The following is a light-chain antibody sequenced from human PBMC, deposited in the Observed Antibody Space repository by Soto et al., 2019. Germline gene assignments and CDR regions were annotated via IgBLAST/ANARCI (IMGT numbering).Light chain of an antibody. CDR2: KAS. V-gene: IGKV1-5*03. CDR1: QTISSW. CDR3: QHYNSYSEE. Sequence: IQMPHSTYTMSGSVVYRSTINCLASQTISSWLAWYQQKPGKAPKLLIYKASTLKSGVPSRFSGSGSGTEFTLTISSLQPDDFATYYCQHYNSYSEEFGQGTKVDIK. J-gene: IGKJ1*01.